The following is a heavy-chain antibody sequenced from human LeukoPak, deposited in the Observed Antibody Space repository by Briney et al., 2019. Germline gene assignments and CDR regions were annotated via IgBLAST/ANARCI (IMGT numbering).Heavy chain of an antibody. Sequence: GGSLRLSCAASGFTFSSYSMNWVRQAPGKGLEWVSSISSSSTYIYYADSVKGRFTISRDKAKNSLFLQMNSLRAEDTAVYYCARDLVAAAEGVFDYWGQGTLVTVSS. D-gene: IGHD6-13*01. V-gene: IGHV3-21*01. CDR1: GFTFSSYS. J-gene: IGHJ4*02. CDR2: ISSSSTYI. CDR3: ARDLVAAAEGVFDY.